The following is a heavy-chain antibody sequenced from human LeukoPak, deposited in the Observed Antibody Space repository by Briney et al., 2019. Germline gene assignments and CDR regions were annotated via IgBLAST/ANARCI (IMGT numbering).Heavy chain of an antibody. J-gene: IGHJ4*02. V-gene: IGHV3-30*04. CDR3: ASGGSYDY. CDR2: IQYDGSNE. CDR1: GFTFSIYA. D-gene: IGHD1-26*01. Sequence: GGSLRLSCAASGFTFSIYAMSWVRQAPGKGLEWVAYIQYDGSNEQYADSVKGRFSISRDSSKNILYLQMNSLRAEDTAVYYCASGGSYDYWGQGTLVTVSS.